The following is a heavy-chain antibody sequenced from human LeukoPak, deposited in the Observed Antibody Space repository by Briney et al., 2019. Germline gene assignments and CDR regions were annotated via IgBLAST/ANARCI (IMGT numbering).Heavy chain of an antibody. CDR1: GFTFSYFG. CDR2: ISSSGSTI. D-gene: IGHD3-10*02. V-gene: IGHV3-48*04. Sequence: GGSLRLSCAASGFTFSYFGMNWVRQAPGKGLEWVSYISSSGSTIYYADSVKGRFTISRDNAKNSLYLQMNSLRAEDTAVYYCAELGITMIGGVWGKGTTVTISS. J-gene: IGHJ6*04. CDR3: AELGITMIGGV.